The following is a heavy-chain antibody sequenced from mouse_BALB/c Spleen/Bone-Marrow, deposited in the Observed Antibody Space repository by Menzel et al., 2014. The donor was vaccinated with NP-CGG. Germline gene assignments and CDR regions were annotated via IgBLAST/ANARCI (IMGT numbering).Heavy chain of an antibody. V-gene: IGHV2-6-4*01. D-gene: IGHD2-10*02. J-gene: IGHJ4*01. CDR2: IWGGGST. Sequence: VKLVESGPGLVAPSQSLSITCTVSGFSLSRYSVHWVRQPPGKGLEWLGMIWGGGSTDYNSALKSRLSIGKDNSKSQVFLKMNSLQTDDTAMYYCATYGNYVGYAMDYWGQGTSVTVSS. CDR3: ATYGNYVGYAMDY. CDR1: GFSLSRYS.